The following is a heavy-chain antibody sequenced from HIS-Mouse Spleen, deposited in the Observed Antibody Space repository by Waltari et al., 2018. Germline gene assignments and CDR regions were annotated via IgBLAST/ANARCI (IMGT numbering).Heavy chain of an antibody. CDR3: AKDEIAAAGDY. CDR2: ISGSGGST. V-gene: IGHV3-23*01. D-gene: IGHD6-13*01. Sequence: EVQLLESGGGLVQPGGSLRLSCAASGFTFNRSAMSRGRQAPGKGLEWVSAISGSGGSTYYADSVKGRFTISRDNSKNTLYLQMNSLRAEDTAVYYCAKDEIAAAGDYWGQGTLVTVSS. CDR1: GFTFNRSA. J-gene: IGHJ4*02.